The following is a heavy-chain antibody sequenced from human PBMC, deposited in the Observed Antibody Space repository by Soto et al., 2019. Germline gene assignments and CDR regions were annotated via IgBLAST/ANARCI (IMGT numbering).Heavy chain of an antibody. CDR3: ARSGSGWSVLWGY. CDR1: GGSISSSSYY. CDR2: IYYSGST. Sequence: QLQLQESGPGLVKPSETLSLTCTVSGGSISSSSYYWGWIRQPPGKGLEWIGSIYYSGSTYYNPSLMSRVTISVDTSKNQFSLKLSSVTAADTAVYYCARSGSGWSVLWGYWGQGTLVTVSS. J-gene: IGHJ4*02. D-gene: IGHD6-19*01. V-gene: IGHV4-39*01.